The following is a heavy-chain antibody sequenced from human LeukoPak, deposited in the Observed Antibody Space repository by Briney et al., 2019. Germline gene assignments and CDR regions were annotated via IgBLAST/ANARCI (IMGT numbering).Heavy chain of an antibody. CDR3: ATPPEYSSSSEEDYYYYMDV. J-gene: IGHJ6*03. CDR1: GGTFSSYA. Sequence: ASVKVSCKASGGTFSSYAISWVRQAPGQGLEWMGGIIPIFGTANYAQKFQGRVTITTDESTSTAYMERSSLRSEDTAVYYCATPPEYSSSSEEDYYYYMDVWGKGTTVTVSS. CDR2: IIPIFGTA. V-gene: IGHV1-69*05. D-gene: IGHD6-6*01.